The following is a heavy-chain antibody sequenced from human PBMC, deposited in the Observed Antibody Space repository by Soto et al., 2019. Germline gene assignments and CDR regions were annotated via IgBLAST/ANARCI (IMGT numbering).Heavy chain of an antibody. Sequence: QVQLVQSGAEVKNPGASVTVSCRASGYTCTSYYIHWVRQAPGQGLEWMAIINPNGGSTNYAQRFNGRVTVTRDTPTSIVYMELSSLRSEDTAVYYCSRGLGSGDYWGQGTLVTVSS. CDR2: INPNGGST. D-gene: IGHD3-10*01. V-gene: IGHV1-46*03. CDR1: GYTCTSYY. J-gene: IGHJ4*02. CDR3: SRGLGSGDY.